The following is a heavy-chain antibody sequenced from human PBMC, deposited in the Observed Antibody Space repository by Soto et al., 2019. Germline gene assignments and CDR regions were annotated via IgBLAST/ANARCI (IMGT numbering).Heavy chain of an antibody. Sequence: PGGSLRLSCAASGFTFSDYYMSWIRQAPGKGLEWVSYISSSSSYTNYADSVKGRFTISRDNAKSSLYLQMNSLRAEDTAVYYCARTPDCTNGVCSAGFDYWGQGTLVTVSS. J-gene: IGHJ4*02. D-gene: IGHD2-8*01. CDR1: GFTFSDYY. V-gene: IGHV3-11*06. CDR2: ISSSSSYT. CDR3: ARTPDCTNGVCSAGFDY.